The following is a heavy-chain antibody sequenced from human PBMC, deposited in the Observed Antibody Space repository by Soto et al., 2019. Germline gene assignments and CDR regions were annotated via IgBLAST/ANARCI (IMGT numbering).Heavy chain of an antibody. CDR1: GGTFSSYT. CDR3: ARDRSRGDSLETTDY. CDR2: IIPILGIA. D-gene: IGHD3-22*01. Sequence: QVQLVQSGAEVKKPGSSVKVSCKASGGTFSSYTISWVRQAPGQGLEWMGRIIPILGIANYAQKFQGRVTITADKSTSTAYMELSSLRSEDTAVHYCARDRSRGDSLETTDYWGQGTLVTVSS. V-gene: IGHV1-69*08. J-gene: IGHJ4*02.